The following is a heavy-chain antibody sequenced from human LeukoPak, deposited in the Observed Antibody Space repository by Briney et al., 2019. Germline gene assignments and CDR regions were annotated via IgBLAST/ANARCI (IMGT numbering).Heavy chain of an antibody. CDR3: ARARPYYYDSSGYYDYFDY. V-gene: IGHV3-7*01. Sequence: GGSLRLSCAASGFTFSSYWMSWVRQAAGKGLEWVANIKQDGSEKYYVDSVKGRFTISRDNAKNSLYLQMNSLRAEDTAVYYCARARPYYYDSSGYYDYFDYWGQGTLVTVSS. D-gene: IGHD3-22*01. CDR1: GFTFSSYW. J-gene: IGHJ4*02. CDR2: IKQDGSEK.